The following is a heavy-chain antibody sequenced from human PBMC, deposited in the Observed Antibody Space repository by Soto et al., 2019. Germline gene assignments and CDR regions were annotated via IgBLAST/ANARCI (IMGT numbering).Heavy chain of an antibody. CDR3: TLSFGGSDYYCNGLAV. CDR2: IHPGDSDT. J-gene: IGHJ6*02. V-gene: IGHV5-51*01. CDR1: GFSFSKYT. Sequence: PGESLKISCEGSGFSFSKYTVGWVRQIPGKGLEWMGIIHPGDSDTRYSPSFQGQVTISADKSISTAYLQWSSLKASDTAMYYCTLSFGGSDYYCNGLAVPGQRTTVTVSS. D-gene: IGHD3-10*01.